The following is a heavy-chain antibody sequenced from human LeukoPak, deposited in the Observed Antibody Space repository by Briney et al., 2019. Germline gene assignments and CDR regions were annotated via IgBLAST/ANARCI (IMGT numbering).Heavy chain of an antibody. Sequence: GGSLRLSCAASGFTFSSYWMSWVRQAPGKGLEWVVNIKQDGSEKYYADSGRGGFTISRDNAKNSLYLQMNSLRDDDTAVYYCARGKPSYYYDSSAYFYNGAFDIWGQGTMVTVSS. CDR1: GFTFSSYW. CDR3: ARGKPSYYYDSSAYFYNGAFDI. CDR2: IKQDGSEK. V-gene: IGHV3-7*01. J-gene: IGHJ3*02. D-gene: IGHD3-22*01.